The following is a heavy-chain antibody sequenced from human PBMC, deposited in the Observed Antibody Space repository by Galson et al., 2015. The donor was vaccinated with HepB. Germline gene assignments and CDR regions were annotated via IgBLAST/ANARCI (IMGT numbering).Heavy chain of an antibody. CDR2: ISWISGSI. CDR1: GFTFSSYT. Sequence: SLRLSCAASGFTFSSYTMGWVRQAPGKGLEWVSGISWISGSIGYADSVKGRFTISRDNAKNSLYLQMNSLRAEDTALYYCAKDMEEFYYGSGNDYWGQGTLVTVSS. D-gene: IGHD3-10*01. J-gene: IGHJ4*02. CDR3: AKDMEEFYYGSGNDY. V-gene: IGHV3-9*01.